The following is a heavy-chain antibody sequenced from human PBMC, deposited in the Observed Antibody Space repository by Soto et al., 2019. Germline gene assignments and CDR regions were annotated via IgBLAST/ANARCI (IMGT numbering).Heavy chain of an antibody. CDR2: INSSSSYT. V-gene: IGHV3-11*03. CDR1: GFTFSDYY. J-gene: IGHJ2*01. D-gene: IGHD6-13*01. Sequence: PGGSLRLSCAASGFTFSDYYMSWIRQAPGKGLEWVSYINSSSSYTNYADSVKGRFTISRDNAKNSLYLQMNSLRAEDTAVYYCAITIVAAGGRRYFDLWGRGTLVTVSS. CDR3: AITIVAAGGRRYFDL.